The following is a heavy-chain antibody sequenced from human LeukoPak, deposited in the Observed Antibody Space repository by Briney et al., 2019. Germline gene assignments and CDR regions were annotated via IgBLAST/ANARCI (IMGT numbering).Heavy chain of an antibody. CDR1: GYTFIGYY. J-gene: IGHJ4*02. CDR2: INPNSGGT. CDR3: ARTTIFGVVTPDY. D-gene: IGHD3-3*01. V-gene: IGHV1-2*02. Sequence: ASVKVSCKASGYTFIGYYMHWVRQAPGQGLERMGWINPNSGGTNYAQKFQGRVTMTRDTSISTAYMELSRLRSDDTAVYYCARTTIFGVVTPDYWGQGTLVTVSS.